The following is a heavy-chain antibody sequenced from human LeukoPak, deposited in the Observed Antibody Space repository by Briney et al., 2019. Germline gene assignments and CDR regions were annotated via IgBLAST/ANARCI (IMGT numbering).Heavy chain of an antibody. V-gene: IGHV1-18*01. CDR1: GYTFTNFG. CDR3: ARAGGWARGDYKPDAFGI. Sequence: ASVKVSCKASGYTFTNFGISWVRQAPGQGLEWMGWISVYKGDTNYAQILQDRVTMTTDTSTSTAYMELRSLRSDDTAVYYCARAGGWARGDYKPDAFGIWGQGTMVTVSS. D-gene: IGHD6-19*01. CDR2: ISVYKGDT. J-gene: IGHJ3*02.